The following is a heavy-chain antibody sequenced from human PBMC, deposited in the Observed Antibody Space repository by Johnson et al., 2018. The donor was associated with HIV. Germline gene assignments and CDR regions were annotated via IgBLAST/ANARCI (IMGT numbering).Heavy chain of an antibody. CDR3: AKGLGRAAAGTRNAFDI. Sequence: MQLVESGGGLVQPGGSLRLSCAASGFTVSGDYMSWVRQAPGKGLEWVSLIYNDGTTYYADSVKGRFTISRDSSKNTLHLQMNSLNAEDTAVYYCAKGLGRAAAGTRNAFDIWGQGTMVTVAS. J-gene: IGHJ3*02. V-gene: IGHV3-66*01. CDR1: GFTVSGDY. D-gene: IGHD6-13*01. CDR2: IYNDGTT.